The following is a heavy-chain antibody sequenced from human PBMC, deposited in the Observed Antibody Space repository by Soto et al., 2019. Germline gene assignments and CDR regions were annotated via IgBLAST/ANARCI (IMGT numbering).Heavy chain of an antibody. D-gene: IGHD6-13*01. CDR2: ISAYNGNT. J-gene: IGHJ6*02. V-gene: IGHV1-18*01. Sequence: QVQLVQSGAEVKKTGASVKVSCKASGYTFTSYGISWVRQAPGQGLEWMGWISAYNGNTNYAQKLQGRVTMTTDTSTSTAYMELRSLRSDDTAVYYCARDLWTLSIAAAGMYYYYGMDVWGQGTTVTVSS. CDR1: GYTFTSYG. CDR3: ARDLWTLSIAAAGMYYYYGMDV.